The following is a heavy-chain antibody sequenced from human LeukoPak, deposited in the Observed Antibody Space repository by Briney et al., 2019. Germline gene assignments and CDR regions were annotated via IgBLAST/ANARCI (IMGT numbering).Heavy chain of an antibody. CDR2: MNPNSGNT. V-gene: IGHV1-8*01. J-gene: IGHJ4*02. Sequence: GASVKVSCKASGYTFTSYDINWVRQATGQGLEWMGWMNPNSGNTGYAQKFQGRVTMTRNTSISTAYMELSSLRSEDTALYYCAKEMYGYKILWDYWGQGTLVTVSS. D-gene: IGHD5-24*01. CDR3: AKEMYGYKILWDY. CDR1: GYTFTSYD.